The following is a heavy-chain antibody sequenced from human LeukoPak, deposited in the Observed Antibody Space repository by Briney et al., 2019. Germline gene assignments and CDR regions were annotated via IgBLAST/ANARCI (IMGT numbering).Heavy chain of an antibody. Sequence: PSETLSLTCTVSGDSISSSNHYWGWIRQPPGKGLEWIGSIYYSGSTYYNPSLKSRVTISVDTSKNQFSLKLSSVTAADTAVYYCARGGRRNRAFDIWGQGTMVTVSS. D-gene: IGHD1-14*01. CDR3: ARGGRRNRAFDI. V-gene: IGHV4-39*07. CDR2: IYYSGST. CDR1: GDSISSSNHY. J-gene: IGHJ3*02.